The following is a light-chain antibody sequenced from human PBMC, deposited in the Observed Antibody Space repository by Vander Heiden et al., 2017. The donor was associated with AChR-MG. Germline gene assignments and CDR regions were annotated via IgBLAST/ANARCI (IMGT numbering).Light chain of an antibody. V-gene: IGLV3-21*02. Sequence: SYVLTQPPSVSVAPGQTASIPCEGNNIESRSVHWYQQKPGQAPVLVVYDDYTRPSGIPERVSGSNSGNLATLTIGRVEAADEGDYYCQVWDSSSGHLVFGGGTMLTVL. CDR3: QVWDSSSGHLV. J-gene: IGLJ2*01. CDR1: NIESRS. CDR2: DDY.